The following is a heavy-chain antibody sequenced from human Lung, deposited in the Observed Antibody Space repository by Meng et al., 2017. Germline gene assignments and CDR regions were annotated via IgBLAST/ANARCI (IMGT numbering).Heavy chain of an antibody. CDR1: GGSFSGYY. D-gene: IGHD6-19*01. Sequence: QGQLQRWAAGLLKPSETLSLTCAVYGGSFSGYYWSWIRQPPGKGLEWIGEIIDSGSTNYNPSLKSRVTISVDTSKNQFSLRVTSVTAADRAVYYCVRRTYSSGWYFDYWGQGTLVTVSS. CDR2: IIDSGST. CDR3: VRRTYSSGWYFDY. V-gene: IGHV4-34*02. J-gene: IGHJ4*02.